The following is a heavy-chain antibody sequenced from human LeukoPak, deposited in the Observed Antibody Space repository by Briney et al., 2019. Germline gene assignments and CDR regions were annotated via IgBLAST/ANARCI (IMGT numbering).Heavy chain of an antibody. CDR1: GFTFNSYW. V-gene: IGHV3-7*03. Sequence: GGSLRLSCAASGFTFNSYWMGWLRQAPGKGLDWVANIKHDGSEKYYLDSGDGRFTISRDNAKNSLYLQMNSLRAEDTAVYYCAKLVVITATQWYFDLWGRGTLATVSS. CDR3: AKLVVITATQWYFDL. J-gene: IGHJ2*01. CDR2: IKHDGSEK. D-gene: IGHD2-15*01.